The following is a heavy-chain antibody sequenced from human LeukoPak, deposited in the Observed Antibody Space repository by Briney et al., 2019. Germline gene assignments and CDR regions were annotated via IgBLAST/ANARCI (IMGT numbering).Heavy chain of an antibody. D-gene: IGHD1-26*01. V-gene: IGHV4-59*01. CDR2: IYYSGST. CDR1: GGSISNYY. CDR3: ARVGGTNYYYYGMDV. Sequence: SSETLSLTCTVSGGSISNYYWSWIRQPPGKGLEWIGYIYYSGSTNYNPSLKSRVTISVDTSKNQFSLKLSSVTAADTAVYYCARVGGTNYYYYGMDVWGQGTTVTVSS. J-gene: IGHJ6*02.